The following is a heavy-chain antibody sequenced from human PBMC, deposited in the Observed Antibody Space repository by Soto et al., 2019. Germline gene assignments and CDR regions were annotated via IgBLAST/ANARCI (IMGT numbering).Heavy chain of an antibody. CDR2: VVPMFGIP. D-gene: IGHD5-18*01. J-gene: IGHJ6*01. CDR1: GDTFISYA. V-gene: IGHV1-69*12. CDR3: AREGSTVETAMVRQYFEGMDV. Sequence: QVQLVQSGAEVKKPGSSVKVSCKSSGDTFISYAISWVRQAPGQGLEWMGGVVPMFGIPNYAQKFQGRVTIIADESTSTAYLELRSLAAAATAVYCCAREGSTVETAMVRQYFEGMDVW.